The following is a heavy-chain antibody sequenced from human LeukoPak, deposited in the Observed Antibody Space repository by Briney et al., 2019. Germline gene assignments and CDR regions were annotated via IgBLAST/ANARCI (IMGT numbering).Heavy chain of an antibody. V-gene: IGHV3-7*01. CDR3: ARNWNYADY. CDR2: IKQDGSET. CDR1: GFTFGSYW. D-gene: IGHD1-7*01. Sequence: GGSLRLSCAASGFTFGSYWMSWVRQAPGKGLEWVANIKQDGSETYYVDSVRGRFTISRDNAKNPLYLQMNSPRADDTAVYYCARNWNYADYWGQGTLVTVSS. J-gene: IGHJ4*02.